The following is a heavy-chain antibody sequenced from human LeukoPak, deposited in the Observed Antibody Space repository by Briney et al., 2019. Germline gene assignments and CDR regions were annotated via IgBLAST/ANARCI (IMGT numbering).Heavy chain of an antibody. J-gene: IGHJ5*02. CDR1: GYSFTSYW. D-gene: IGHD2-8*01. CDR3: ARGGYCTNGVCYTGNWFDP. V-gene: IGHV5-51*01. CDR2: IYPGDSDT. Sequence: LGESLKISCKGSGYSFTSYWIGWVRQMPGKGLEWMGIIYPGDSDTRYSPSFQGQVTISADKSISTAYLQWSSLKASDTAMYYCARGGYCTNGVCYTGNWFDPWGQGTLVTVSS.